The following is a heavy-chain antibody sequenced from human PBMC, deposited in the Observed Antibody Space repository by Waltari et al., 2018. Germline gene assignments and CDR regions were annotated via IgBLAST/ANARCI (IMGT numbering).Heavy chain of an antibody. CDR2: INPHSGAT. J-gene: IGHJ3*02. CDR1: GSTFTAYY. CDR3: ARANYYDRQDAFDI. D-gene: IGHD3-22*01. Sequence: QVQLVQSGAEMEKPGASVKVSCEASGSTFTAYYMHWVRQAPGQGLEWMGWINPHSGATNYAQKFQGRVTMTRDTSISTAFMGLSSLRSDDTAVYYCARANYYDRQDAFDIWGQGTLVTVSS. V-gene: IGHV1-2*02.